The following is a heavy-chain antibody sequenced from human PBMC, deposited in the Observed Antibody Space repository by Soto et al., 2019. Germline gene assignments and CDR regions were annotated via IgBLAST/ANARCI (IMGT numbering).Heavy chain of an antibody. CDR3: ARDTKYSSSPGLYFDY. Sequence: AGGSLRLSCAASGFTFSSYGMHWVRQAPGKGLEWVAVIWYDGSNKYYADYVKGRFTISRDNSKNTLYLQMNSLRAEDTALYYCARDTKYSSSPGLYFDYWGQGTLVTVS. J-gene: IGHJ4*02. CDR1: GFTFSSYG. CDR2: IWYDGSNK. V-gene: IGHV3-33*01. D-gene: IGHD6-13*01.